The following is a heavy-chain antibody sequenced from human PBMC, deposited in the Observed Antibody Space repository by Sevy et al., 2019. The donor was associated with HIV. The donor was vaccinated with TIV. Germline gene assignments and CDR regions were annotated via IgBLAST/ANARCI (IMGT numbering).Heavy chain of an antibody. V-gene: IGHV3-30-3*01. Sequence: GGSLRLSCAASGFIFSTYAMHWVRQAPGKGLEWGAVISYDGSNKYYADSVKGRFTISRDNSKNTLYLQMNSLRAEDTAVYYCAREGRNYYDSSGYYYGRGDDAFDIWGQGTMVTVSS. CDR2: ISYDGSNK. CDR1: GFIFSTYA. CDR3: AREGRNYYDSSGYYYGRGDDAFDI. D-gene: IGHD3-22*01. J-gene: IGHJ3*02.